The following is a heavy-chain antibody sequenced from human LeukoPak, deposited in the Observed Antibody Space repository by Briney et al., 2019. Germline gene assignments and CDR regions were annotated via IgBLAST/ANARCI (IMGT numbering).Heavy chain of an antibody. CDR1: GSTFSSYA. V-gene: IGHV1-69*13. Sequence: SVKVSCKASGSTFSSYATSWVRQTPGQGLEWMGGIIPMFGTANYTQKFQGRATNPADESTSTAYMELRSLASEDTALYYCARSAGGGPHCGSDCRSPPSHYYYMDVWGKGTTVTVSS. D-gene: IGHD2-21*01. J-gene: IGHJ6*03. CDR2: IIPMFGTA. CDR3: ARSAGGGPHCGSDCRSPPSHYYYMDV.